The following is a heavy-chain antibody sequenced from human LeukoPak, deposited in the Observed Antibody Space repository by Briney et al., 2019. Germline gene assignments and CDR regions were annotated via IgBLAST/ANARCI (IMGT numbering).Heavy chain of an antibody. CDR3: AREIYSCSWYVSDAFDI. V-gene: IGHV1-69*05. J-gene: IGHJ3*02. D-gene: IGHD6-13*01. CDR2: IIPIFGTA. Sequence: SVEVSCKASGGTFSSYAISWVRQAPGQGLEWMGGIIPIFGTANYAQKFQGRVTITTDESTSTAYMELSSLRSEDTAVYYCAREIYSCSWYVSDAFDIWGQGTMVTVSS. CDR1: GGTFSSYA.